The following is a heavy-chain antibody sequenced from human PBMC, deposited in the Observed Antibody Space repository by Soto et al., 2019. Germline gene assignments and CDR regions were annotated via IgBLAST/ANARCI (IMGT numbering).Heavy chain of an antibody. Sequence: KPGGSLRLSCAASGFTFSSYSMNWVRQAPGKGLEWVSSISSSSSYIYYADSVKGRFTISRDNAKNSLYLQMNSLRAEDTAVYYCAREVMKNYDSSGYYGYYFDYWGQGTLVTVSS. CDR2: ISSSSSYI. V-gene: IGHV3-21*01. D-gene: IGHD3-22*01. CDR3: AREVMKNYDSSGYYGYYFDY. J-gene: IGHJ4*02. CDR1: GFTFSSYS.